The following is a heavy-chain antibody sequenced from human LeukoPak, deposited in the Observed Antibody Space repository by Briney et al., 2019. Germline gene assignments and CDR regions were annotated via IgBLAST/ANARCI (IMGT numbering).Heavy chain of an antibody. V-gene: IGHV3-48*03. CDR2: TTSSGSPT. J-gene: IGHJ3*02. Sequence: GGSLRLSCAASGFTLSTYEMTWVRQAPGKGLEWVSFTTSSGSPTFYADSVKGRFSISRDTAKNSLYLQMNNLRGEDTAVYYCARDISSSTRAFDIWGQGTMVTVS. D-gene: IGHD2-15*01. CDR1: GFTLSTYE. CDR3: ARDISSSTRAFDI.